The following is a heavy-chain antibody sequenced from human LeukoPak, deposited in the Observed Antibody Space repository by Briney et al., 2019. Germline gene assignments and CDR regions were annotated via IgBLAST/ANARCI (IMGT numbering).Heavy chain of an antibody. Sequence: TGGSLRLSCAASGFTFSSYGMHWVRQAPGKGLEWVAVISYDGSNKYYADSVKGRFTISRDNSKNTLYLQMNSLRAEDTAVYYCAKDNPEYSSGWYWLDYWGQGTLVTVSS. CDR1: GFTFSSYG. CDR2: ISYDGSNK. CDR3: AKDNPEYSSGWYWLDY. D-gene: IGHD6-19*01. J-gene: IGHJ4*02. V-gene: IGHV3-30*18.